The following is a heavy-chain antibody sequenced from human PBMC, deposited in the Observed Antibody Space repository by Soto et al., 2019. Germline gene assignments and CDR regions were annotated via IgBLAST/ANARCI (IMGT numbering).Heavy chain of an antibody. CDR2: ISYDGSNK. V-gene: IGHV3-30-3*01. D-gene: IGHD3-22*01. Sequence: QVQLVESGGGVVQPGRSLRLSCAASGFTFSSYAMHWVRQAPGKGLEWVAVISYDGSNKYYADSVKGRFTISRDNSKNTLYLQMNSLRAEDTAVYYCARVWDSSGYSCFDYWGQGTLVTVSS. CDR1: GFTFSSYA. CDR3: ARVWDSSGYSCFDY. J-gene: IGHJ4*02.